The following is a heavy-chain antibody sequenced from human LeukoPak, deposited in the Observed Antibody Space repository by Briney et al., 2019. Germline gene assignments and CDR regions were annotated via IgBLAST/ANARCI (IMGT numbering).Heavy chain of an antibody. CDR3: ASPYGDYRYGYYYMDV. J-gene: IGHJ6*03. Sequence: SETLSLTCAVYGGSFSGYYWSWIRQPPGKGLEWIGEINHSGSTNYNPSLKSRVTISVDTSKNQFSLKLSSVTAADTAVYYCASPYGDYRYGYYYMDVWGKGTTVTVSS. CDR1: GGSFSGYY. V-gene: IGHV4-34*01. D-gene: IGHD4-17*01. CDR2: INHSGST.